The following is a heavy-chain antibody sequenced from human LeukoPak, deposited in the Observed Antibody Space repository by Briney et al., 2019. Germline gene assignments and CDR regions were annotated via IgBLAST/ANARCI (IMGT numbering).Heavy chain of an antibody. D-gene: IGHD3-10*01. J-gene: IGHJ5*02. CDR3: ARGSNYGSGTFYKRDWFDP. CDR1: GFTFSDYY. CDR2: ISSSGTTI. Sequence: PGGSLRLSCAASGFTFSDYYMSWIRQAPGKGLQWVSYISSSGTTIYYADSVKGRFTISRDNAKNSLSLQMNSLRAEDTAIYYCARGSNYGSGTFYKRDWFDPWGQGTLVTVSS. V-gene: IGHV3-11*01.